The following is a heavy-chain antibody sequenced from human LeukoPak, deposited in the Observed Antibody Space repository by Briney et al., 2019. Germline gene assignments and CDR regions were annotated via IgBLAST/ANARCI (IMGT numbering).Heavy chain of an antibody. CDR3: AKVAGYSSSRSGTLDY. CDR1: GFTFSSYA. V-gene: IGHV3-23*01. J-gene: IGHJ4*02. CDR2: ISGSGGST. Sequence: GGSLRLSCAASGFTFSSYAMSWARQAPGKGLEWVSAISGSGGSTYYADSVKGRFTISRDDSKNTLYLQMNSLRAEDTAVYYCAKVAGYSSSRSGTLDYWGQGTLVTVSS. D-gene: IGHD6-13*01.